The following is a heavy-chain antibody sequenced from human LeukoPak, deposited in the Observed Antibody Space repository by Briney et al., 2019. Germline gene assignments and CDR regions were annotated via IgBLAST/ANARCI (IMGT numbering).Heavy chain of an antibody. CDR1: GGTFSSYA. CDR3: ARAVLRYFDWYWYFDL. Sequence: SVKVSCKASGGTFSSYAISWVRQAPGQGLEWMGGIIPVFGTANYAQKFQGRVTITADESTSTAYMELSSLRSEDTAVYYCARAVLRYFDWYWYFDLWGRGTLVTVSS. J-gene: IGHJ2*01. D-gene: IGHD3-9*01. CDR2: IIPVFGTA. V-gene: IGHV1-69*13.